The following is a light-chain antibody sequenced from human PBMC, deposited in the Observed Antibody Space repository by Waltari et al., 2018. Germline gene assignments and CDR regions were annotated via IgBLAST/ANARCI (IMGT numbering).Light chain of an antibody. J-gene: IGLJ3*02. CDR2: RNN. CDR1: SSTIGSNY. Sequence: QSVLPQPPSPSGTPGPRVPIPFSGSSSTIGSNYVYWYQQLPGPAPKLLIYRNNPRPSGVPDRFSGSKSGTSASLAISGLRSEDEADYYCATWDDSLSGWVFGGGTKLTVL. V-gene: IGLV1-47*01. CDR3: ATWDDSLSGWV.